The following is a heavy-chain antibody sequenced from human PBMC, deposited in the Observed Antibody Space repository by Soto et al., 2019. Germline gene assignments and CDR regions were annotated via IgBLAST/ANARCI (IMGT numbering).Heavy chain of an antibody. CDR2: ISSSGGTI. CDR3: ARDYCSRTNCTNYGMDV. Sequence: QVHLVESGGGLVKPGGSLRLSCAASGFTFSDYYMSWIRQAPVKGPEWVSSISSSGGTIYYADSVKGRFTISRDNAKNSLYLQMNSLRAEATALYYCARDYCSRTNCTNYGMDVWGQGTTVTVSS. CDR1: GFTFSDYY. V-gene: IGHV3-11*01. J-gene: IGHJ6*02. D-gene: IGHD2-2*01.